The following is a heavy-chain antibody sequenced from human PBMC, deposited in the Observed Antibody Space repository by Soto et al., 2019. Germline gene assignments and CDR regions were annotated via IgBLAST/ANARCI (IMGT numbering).Heavy chain of an antibody. Sequence: SYTLSLTCTVSGGSISSYYWSWIRQPPGKGLEWIGYIYYSGSTNYNPSLKSRVTISVDTSKNQFSLKLSSVTAADTAVYYCARVSPITIFGVVIPYYYYGMDVWGQGTTVTASS. CDR3: ARVSPITIFGVVIPYYYYGMDV. D-gene: IGHD3-3*01. CDR2: IYYSGST. V-gene: IGHV4-59*07. CDR1: GGSISSYY. J-gene: IGHJ6*02.